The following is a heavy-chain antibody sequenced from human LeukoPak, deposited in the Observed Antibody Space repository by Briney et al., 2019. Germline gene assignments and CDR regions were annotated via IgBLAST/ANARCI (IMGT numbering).Heavy chain of an antibody. CDR1: GYTFASYD. Sequence: GASVKVSCKASGYTFASYDINWVRQATGQGLEWMGWMNPNSGNTGYAQKFQGRVTMTRNTSISTAYMQLSSLRSEDTAVYYCARVGYCSSTSCYYWFDPWGQGTLVTVSS. CDR2: MNPNSGNT. CDR3: ARVGYCSSTSCYYWFDP. D-gene: IGHD2-2*01. J-gene: IGHJ5*02. V-gene: IGHV1-8*02.